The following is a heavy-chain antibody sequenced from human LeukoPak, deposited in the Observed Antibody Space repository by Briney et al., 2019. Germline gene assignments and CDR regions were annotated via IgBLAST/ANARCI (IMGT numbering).Heavy chain of an antibody. CDR3: ARVWFRELSSNWFDP. CDR2: IYYSGST. CDR1: GGSISSSNHY. V-gene: IGHV4-39*01. D-gene: IGHD3-10*01. Sequence: SETLSLTCTVSGGSISSSNHYWGWIRQPPGKGLEWIGSIYYSGSTYYNPSLKSRVTISADTSKNQFSLKLSSVTAADTAVYYCARVWFRELSSNWFDPWGQGTLVTVSS. J-gene: IGHJ5*02.